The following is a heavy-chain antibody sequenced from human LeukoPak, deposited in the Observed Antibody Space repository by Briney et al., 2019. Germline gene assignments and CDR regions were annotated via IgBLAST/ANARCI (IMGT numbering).Heavy chain of an antibody. CDR2: IFYSGRI. D-gene: IGHD6-19*01. CDR3: ARVSGQFYFYYYMDV. J-gene: IGHJ6*03. V-gene: IGHV4-39*01. CDR1: GGSISSSTYY. Sequence: SETLSLTCTVSGGSISSSTYYWGWIRQPPGKGLEWIGSIFYSGRIYYNPSLKSRVTISVDTSKNQFSLRLSSVTAADTAVYYCARVSGQFYFYYYMDVWGKGTTVTISS.